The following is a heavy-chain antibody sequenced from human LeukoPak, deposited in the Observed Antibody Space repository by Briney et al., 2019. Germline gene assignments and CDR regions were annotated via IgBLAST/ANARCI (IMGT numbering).Heavy chain of an antibody. V-gene: IGHV3-30-3*01. CDR2: ISYDGSNK. CDR1: GFTFSSYA. CDR3: AREGNIVVVPAEYYFDY. Sequence: GGSLRLSCAASGFTFSSYAMHWVRQAPGKGLEWVAVISYDGSNKYYADSVKGRFTISRDNSKNTLYLQMNSLRAEDTAVYYCAREGNIVVVPAEYYFDYWGQGTLVTVSS. J-gene: IGHJ4*02. D-gene: IGHD2-2*01.